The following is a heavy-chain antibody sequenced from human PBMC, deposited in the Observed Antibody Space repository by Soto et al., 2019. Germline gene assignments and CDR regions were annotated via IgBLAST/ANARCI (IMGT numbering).Heavy chain of an antibody. J-gene: IGHJ6*03. CDR3: ARQIGTRTIFGVVRNDYMDV. D-gene: IGHD3-3*01. CDR1: GYSFTNYW. CDR2: IYPGDSDT. V-gene: IGHV5-51*01. Sequence: GESLKISCKGSGYSFTNYWIGWVRQMPGKGLEWMGIIYPGDSDTRYSPSFQGQVTISADKSISTAYLQWSSLKASDTAMYYCARQIGTRTIFGVVRNDYMDVWGKGTTVTVSS.